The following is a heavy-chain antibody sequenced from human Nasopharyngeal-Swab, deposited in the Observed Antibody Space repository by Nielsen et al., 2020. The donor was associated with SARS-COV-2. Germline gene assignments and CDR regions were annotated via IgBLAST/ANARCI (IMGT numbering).Heavy chain of an antibody. CDR1: GFTVSSNY. CDR3: ARGGYDSSGYLVLSY. D-gene: IGHD3-22*01. J-gene: IGHJ4*02. V-gene: IGHV3-53*01. Sequence: GESLKISCAASGFTVSSNYMSWVRQAPGKGLEWVSVIYSGGSTFYADSVKGRFTISRDNSKNTPYLQMNSLRAEDTAVYYCARGGYDSSGYLVLSYWGQGTLVTVSS. CDR2: IYSGGST.